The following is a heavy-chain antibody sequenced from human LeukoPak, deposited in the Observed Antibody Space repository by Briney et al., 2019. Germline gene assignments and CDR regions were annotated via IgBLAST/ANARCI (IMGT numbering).Heavy chain of an antibody. CDR1: GYTFTGYY. D-gene: IGHD6-19*01. CDR3: ARGPFKQWLVRAY. CDR2: MNPNSGNT. J-gene: IGHJ4*02. V-gene: IGHV1-8*02. Sequence: ASVKVSCKASGYTFTGYYMHWVRQAPGQGLEWMGWMNPNSGNTGYAQKFQGRVTMTRNTSISTAYMELSSLRSEDTAVYYCARGPFKQWLVRAYWGQGTLVTVSS.